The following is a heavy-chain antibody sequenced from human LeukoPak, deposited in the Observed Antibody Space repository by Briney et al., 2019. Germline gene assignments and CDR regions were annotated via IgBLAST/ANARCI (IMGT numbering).Heavy chain of an antibody. J-gene: IGHJ3*02. D-gene: IGHD7-27*01. V-gene: IGHV4-61*02. CDR3: ARADGDDAFDI. CDR1: GGSIRSGSYY. Sequence: SETLSLTCTVSGGSIRSGSYYWSWVRQPAGKGLEWIGRIYISGSTNYNPSLKSRVTISVDTSKNQFSLKLSSVTAADTAVYYCARADGDDAFDIWGQGTMVTVSS. CDR2: IYISGST.